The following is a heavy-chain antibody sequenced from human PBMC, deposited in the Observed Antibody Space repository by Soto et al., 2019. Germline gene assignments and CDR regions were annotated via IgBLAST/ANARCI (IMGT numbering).Heavy chain of an antibody. Sequence: ASVKVSCKASGGTFSSYAISWVRQAPGQGLEWMGGIIPIFGTANYAQKFQGRVTITADESTSTAYMELSSLRSEDTAVYYCAREADILTGYSSLNWFDPWGQGTLVTVSS. V-gene: IGHV1-69*13. CDR2: IIPIFGTA. D-gene: IGHD3-9*01. CDR3: AREADILTGYSSLNWFDP. J-gene: IGHJ5*02. CDR1: GGTFSSYA.